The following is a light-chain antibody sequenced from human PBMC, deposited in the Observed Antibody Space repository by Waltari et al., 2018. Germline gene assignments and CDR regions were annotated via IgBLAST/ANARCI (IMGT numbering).Light chain of an antibody. J-gene: IGLJ3*02. CDR2: DND. CDR1: SSNIGNNF. CDR3: AAWDSSLSAWV. V-gene: IGLV1-51*01. Sequence: QSVLTQPPSVSAAPRQKVTISCSGASSNIGNNFVSWYQQLPGTAPKLLIYDNDKRPSGIPDRFSGSKSATSATLGITGLQTGDEADYYCAAWDSSLSAWVFGGGTKVTVL.